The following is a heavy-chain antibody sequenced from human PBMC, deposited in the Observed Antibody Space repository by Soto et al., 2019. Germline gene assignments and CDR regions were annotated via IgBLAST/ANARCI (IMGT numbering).Heavy chain of an antibody. CDR3: ARDLTPGGADV. CDR2: IFWSGGSV. D-gene: IGHD4-17*01. V-gene: IGHV3-9*01. J-gene: IGHJ6*02. CDR1: GLTFDEHA. Sequence: EVQLVESGGGLVQPGRSLRLSCVVSGLTFDEHAMHWVRQGPGKGLEWVSGIFWSGGSVGYADSVKGRFTVSRAKAKNSLYLQMDRLRAEDAALYYCARDLTPGGADVWGQGTTVTVSS.